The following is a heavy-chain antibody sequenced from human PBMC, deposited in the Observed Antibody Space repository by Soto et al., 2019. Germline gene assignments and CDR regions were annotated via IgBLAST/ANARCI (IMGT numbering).Heavy chain of an antibody. Sequence: PGGSLILSCAASGFPFSYYYMSWIRQAPGKGLEWVSYISSSGSTIYYADSVRGRFTISRDNAKKSVLLQMNSLRAEDTAVYYCARGSVTYDYWGQGTLVTVSS. CDR1: GFPFSYYY. CDR2: ISSSGSTI. J-gene: IGHJ4*02. D-gene: IGHD4-17*01. CDR3: ARGSVTYDY. V-gene: IGHV3-11*01.